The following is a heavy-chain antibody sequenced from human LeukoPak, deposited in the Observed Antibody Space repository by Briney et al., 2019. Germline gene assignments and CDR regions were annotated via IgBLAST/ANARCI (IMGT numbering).Heavy chain of an antibody. V-gene: IGHV4-30-4*08. Sequence: PSETLSLTCTVSRGSISSDPYYSCWFRQPPGKGLEWLGYNYYTGSTRYNPSLKSRVTISVDTSKNHVSLKLTSVTAADTAVYFCARGEDRGYDLDSWGQGILVTVSS. D-gene: IGHD5-12*01. CDR3: ARGEDRGYDLDS. CDR2: NYYTGST. J-gene: IGHJ4*02. CDR1: RGSISSDPYY.